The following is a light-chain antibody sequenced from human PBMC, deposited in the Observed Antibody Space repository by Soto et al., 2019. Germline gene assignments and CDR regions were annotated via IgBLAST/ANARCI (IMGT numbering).Light chain of an antibody. CDR2: GAS. CDR1: QSVSSN. Sequence: EIVMTQSPATLSVSPGERATLSCRASQSVSSNLAWYQQKPGQDPRLLIYGASTRATGIPARFSGSGSGTEFAPAISSLQSEDFAVYYCQQYNNWPGTFGEGTKLEIK. J-gene: IGKJ2*01. V-gene: IGKV3-15*01. CDR3: QQYNNWPGT.